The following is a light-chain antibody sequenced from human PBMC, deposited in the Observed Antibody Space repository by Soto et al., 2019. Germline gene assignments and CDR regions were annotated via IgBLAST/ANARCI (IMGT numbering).Light chain of an antibody. CDR2: LGS. CDR1: QTLLHSNGYNY. J-gene: IGKJ1*01. V-gene: IGKV2-28*01. CDR3: MQATQSTWT. Sequence: DIVMTQSPLSLPVTPGEPASISCRSSQTLLHSNGYNYLDWYLQKPGQSPQLLISLGSNRASGVPDKFSGSGSGTDFTLTISRVEAEDVGLYYCMQATQSTWTFGQGTKVEIK.